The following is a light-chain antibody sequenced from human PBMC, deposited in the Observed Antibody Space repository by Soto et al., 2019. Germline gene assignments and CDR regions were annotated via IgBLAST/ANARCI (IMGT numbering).Light chain of an antibody. CDR1: QSITTW. J-gene: IGKJ2*01. Sequence: MTQSPATLSVSPGERVTISCRASQSITTWLAWYQQKPGKAPKLLIYKAINLQSGVPSRFSGSGSGTEFTLTISSLQPDDFGTYYCQRYNDYQYVFGQGTKLDMK. V-gene: IGKV1-5*03. CDR3: QRYNDYQYV. CDR2: KAI.